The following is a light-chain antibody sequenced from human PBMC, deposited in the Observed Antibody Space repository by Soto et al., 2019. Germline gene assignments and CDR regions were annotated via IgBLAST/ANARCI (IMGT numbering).Light chain of an antibody. J-gene: IGKJ5*01. Sequence: IVLTQSPATLSLSPGERATLSWRAGQSISTYLAWFQQKSGQAPRLLIYDASNRATGTPARFSGSGSGTDFTLTISRLEPEDFAVFFCQQYGTSQIMFGQGTRLEIK. CDR2: DAS. CDR3: QQYGTSQIM. CDR1: QSISTY. V-gene: IGKV3-11*01.